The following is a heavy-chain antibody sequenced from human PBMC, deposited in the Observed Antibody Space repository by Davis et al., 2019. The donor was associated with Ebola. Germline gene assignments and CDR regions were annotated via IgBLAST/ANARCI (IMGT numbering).Heavy chain of an antibody. CDR3: ARAPGAAAAAGYYYYYGMDV. J-gene: IGHJ6*02. D-gene: IGHD6-13*01. V-gene: IGHV3-30-3*01. Sequence: PGGSLRLSCAASGFTFSSYAMHWVRQAPGKGLEWVAVISYDGSNKYYADSVKGRFTISRDNSKNTLYLQMNSLRAEDTAVYYCARAPGAAAAAGYYYYYGMDVWGQGTTVTVSS. CDR2: ISYDGSNK. CDR1: GFTFSSYA.